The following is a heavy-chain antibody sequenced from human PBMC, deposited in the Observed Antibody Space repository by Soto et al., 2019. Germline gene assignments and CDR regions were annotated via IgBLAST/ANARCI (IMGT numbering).Heavy chain of an antibody. CDR1: GFTFSSYW. CDR2: ISSSSSTI. D-gene: IGHD3-10*01. Sequence: GGSLRLSCAASGFTFSSYWMNWVRQAPGKGLEWVSYISSSSSTIYYADSVKGRFTISRDNAKNSLYLQMNSLRAEDTAVYYCARDPLAGSGNYYYYGMDVWGQGTTVTVSS. J-gene: IGHJ6*02. CDR3: ARDPLAGSGNYYYYGMDV. V-gene: IGHV3-48*01.